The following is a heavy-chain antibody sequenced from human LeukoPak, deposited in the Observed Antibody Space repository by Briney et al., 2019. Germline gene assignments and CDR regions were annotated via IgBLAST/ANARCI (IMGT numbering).Heavy chain of an antibody. V-gene: IGHV3-7*03. CDR2: INHNGNVN. CDR3: VRDLPRTSGP. D-gene: IGHD3-10*01. J-gene: IGHJ5*02. CDR1: GFTFDNYC. Sequence: GGSLRLSCAASGFTFDNYCLGWARQAPGKGLEWVASINHNGNVNYYVDSVKGRFTISRDNAKNSLYLQMNSLRVEDTAVYYCVRDLPRTSGPWGQGTLVTVSS.